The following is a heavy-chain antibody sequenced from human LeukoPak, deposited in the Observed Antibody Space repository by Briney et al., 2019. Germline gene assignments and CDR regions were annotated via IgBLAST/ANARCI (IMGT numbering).Heavy chain of an antibody. CDR2: ISSSSSTK. V-gene: IGHV3-48*02. J-gene: IGHJ4*02. Sequence: GGSLRLSCAASGFTVSSYGMNWVRQAPGKGLEWVSYISSSSSTKYYADSVKGRFTISRDNGKNSLYLQMDSLRDEDTAVYYCARVTNTVTPFDYWGQGTLVTVSS. CDR1: GFTVSSYG. CDR3: ARVTNTVTPFDY. D-gene: IGHD4-11*01.